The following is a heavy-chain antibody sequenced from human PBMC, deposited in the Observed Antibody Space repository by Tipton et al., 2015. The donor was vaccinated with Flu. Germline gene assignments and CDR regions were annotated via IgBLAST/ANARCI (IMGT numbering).Heavy chain of an antibody. Sequence: SLRLSCTTSGFTFGDYAMSWVRQAPGKGLEWVANIKQDGSVKYYVDSVKGRFTISRDNAKNSLYLQMNSLRAEDTAVYYCARQLGGGGCYWGQGTLVTVSS. V-gene: IGHV3-7*03. D-gene: IGHD2-21*01. J-gene: IGHJ4*02. CDR3: ARQLGGGGCY. CDR1: GFTFGDYA. CDR2: IKQDGSVK.